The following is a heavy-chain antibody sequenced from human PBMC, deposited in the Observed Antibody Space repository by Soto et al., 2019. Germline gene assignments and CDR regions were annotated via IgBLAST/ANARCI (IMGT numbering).Heavy chain of an antibody. CDR3: ARDHRGGTLFDY. CDR2: IYYSGRT. CDR1: GGSITSGAYY. D-gene: IGHD3-10*01. V-gene: IGHV4-31*03. J-gene: IGHJ4*02. Sequence: QVQLQESGPGLVKPSQTLSLTCSVSGGSITSGAYYWSWIRQHPGTGLEWIGFIYYSGRTYYNPSLKSRVTISLDTSENQFSLKLNSVTAADTAVYYCARDHRGGTLFDYWGQGALVTVSS.